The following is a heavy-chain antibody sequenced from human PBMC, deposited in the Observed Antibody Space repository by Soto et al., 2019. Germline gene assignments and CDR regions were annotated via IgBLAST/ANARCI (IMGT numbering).Heavy chain of an antibody. J-gene: IGHJ6*03. CDR1: GFTFSSYG. CDR2: ISYDGSNK. Sequence: GGSLRLSCAASGFTFSSYGMHWVRQAPGKGLEWVAVISYDGSNKYYADSVKGRFTISRDNSENTLYLQMNSLRAEDTAVYYCAKGVMVATINPYYYYYYMDVWGKGTTVTVSS. CDR3: AKGVMVATINPYYYYYYMDV. V-gene: IGHV3-30*18. D-gene: IGHD5-12*01.